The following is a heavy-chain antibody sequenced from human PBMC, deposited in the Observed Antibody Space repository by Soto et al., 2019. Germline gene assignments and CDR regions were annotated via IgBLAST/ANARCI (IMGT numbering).Heavy chain of an antibody. V-gene: IGHV1-69*10. Sequence: GASVKVSCKASGGTFGSYAISWVRQAPGQGLEWMGGIIPIPGTANYAQNLQGRVTMTTDTFTSTVYMELRSLRYDDTAVYYCARDLGGVLMALDPWGQGTLVTVSS. CDR3: ARDLGGVLMALDP. D-gene: IGHD2-8*01. CDR1: GGTFGSYA. CDR2: IIPIPGTA. J-gene: IGHJ5*02.